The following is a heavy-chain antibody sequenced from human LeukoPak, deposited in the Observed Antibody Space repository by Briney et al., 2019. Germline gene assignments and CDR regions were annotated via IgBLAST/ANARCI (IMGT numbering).Heavy chain of an antibody. CDR3: ARPDY. Sequence: PGGSLRLSCAASGFTFSSYEMNWIRQAPGKGLEWVSYISNSGSPIYYADSVKGRFTIFRDNAKNLLYLQMNSLTAEDTAVYYCARPDYWGQGSLVTVSS. V-gene: IGHV3-48*03. J-gene: IGHJ4*02. CDR2: ISNSGSPI. CDR1: GFTFSSYE.